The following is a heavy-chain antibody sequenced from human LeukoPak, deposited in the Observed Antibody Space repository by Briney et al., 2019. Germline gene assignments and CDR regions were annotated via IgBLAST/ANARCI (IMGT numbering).Heavy chain of an antibody. D-gene: IGHD2-2*01. CDR1: GFIFSGYG. CDR3: AKAHCSSTSCYSHY. CDR2: ISGIGGIT. V-gene: IGHV3-23*01. J-gene: IGHJ4*02. Sequence: GGSLRLSCAASGFIFSGYGMRWVRQAPGKGLEWVAAISGIGGITYYADSVKPRFPISRDNSYHTLYLQMNPLRAEDTAVYYCAKAHCSSTSCYSHYWGQGTLVTVSS.